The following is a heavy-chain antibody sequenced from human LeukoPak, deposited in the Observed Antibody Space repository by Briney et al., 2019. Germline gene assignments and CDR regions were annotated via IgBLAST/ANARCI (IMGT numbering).Heavy chain of an antibody. D-gene: IGHD6-13*01. CDR3: ARPRIAAARAFDI. CDR2: INHSGSN. CDR1: GGSFSGYY. Sequence: SETLSLTCAVYGGSFSGYYWSWIGQPPGKSVEWIGEINHSGSNNYNPSLKSRVTISVDTSKNQFSLKLSSVTAADTAVYYCARPRIAAARAFDIWGQWTMVTVSS. V-gene: IGHV4-34*01. J-gene: IGHJ3*02.